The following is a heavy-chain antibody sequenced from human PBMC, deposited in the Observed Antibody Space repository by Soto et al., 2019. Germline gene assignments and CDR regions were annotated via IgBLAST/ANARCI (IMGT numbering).Heavy chain of an antibody. CDR3: ATDLYYYETTGFYFFLPLDY. CDR1: GGCTRSTTYY. V-gene: IGHV4-39*01. CDR2: ISYSGAT. D-gene: IGHD3-22*01. Sequence: SGSLSLTCAVSGGCTRSTTYYWCWIRQPPGKGLERIGTISYSGATYYNPSLKSRVTISVDTSNNQLFLKLTSVTAADTAVYYCATDLYYYETTGFYFFLPLDYWGQGALVTVSS. J-gene: IGHJ4*02.